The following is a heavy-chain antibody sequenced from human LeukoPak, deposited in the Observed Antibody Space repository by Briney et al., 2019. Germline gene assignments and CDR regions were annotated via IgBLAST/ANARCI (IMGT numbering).Heavy chain of an antibody. Sequence: GASVKVSCKASGGTFSSYAISWVRQAPGQGLEWMGGIIPIFGTANYAQKFQGRVTITTDESTSTAYMELSSLRSEDTAVYYCARSSRLTVTTDFDYWGQGTLVTASS. V-gene: IGHV1-69*05. CDR3: ARSSRLTVTTDFDY. CDR1: GGTFSSYA. CDR2: IIPIFGTA. J-gene: IGHJ4*02. D-gene: IGHD4-17*01.